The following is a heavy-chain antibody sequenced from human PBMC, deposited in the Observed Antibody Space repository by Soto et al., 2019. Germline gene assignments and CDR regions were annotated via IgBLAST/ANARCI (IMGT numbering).Heavy chain of an antibody. J-gene: IGHJ5*02. D-gene: IGHD3-9*01. Sequence: SETLSLTCAVYGGSFSCYYWSWIRQPPGKGLEWIGEINHSGSTNYNPSLKSRVTISVDTSKNQFSLKLSSVTAADTAVYYCARVRGYDILTNWFDPWGQGTLVTVSS. V-gene: IGHV4-34*01. CDR1: GGSFSCYY. CDR3: ARVRGYDILTNWFDP. CDR2: INHSGST.